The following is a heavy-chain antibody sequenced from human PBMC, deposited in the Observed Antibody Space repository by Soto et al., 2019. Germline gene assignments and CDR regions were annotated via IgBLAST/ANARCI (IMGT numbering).Heavy chain of an antibody. J-gene: IGHJ4*02. Sequence: GGSLRLSCAASGFTFSDYYMSWIRQAPGKGLEWISYISSSSSYTNYADSVKGRFTISRDNAKNSLYLQMNSLRAEDTAVYYCARXPYSGSSYSDYWGQGTLVTVSS. V-gene: IGHV3-11*05. CDR3: ARXPYSGSSYSDY. CDR1: GFTFSDYY. D-gene: IGHD1-26*01. CDR2: ISSSSSYT.